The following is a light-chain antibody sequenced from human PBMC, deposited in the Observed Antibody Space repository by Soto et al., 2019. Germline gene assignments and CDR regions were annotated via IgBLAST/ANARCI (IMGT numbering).Light chain of an antibody. CDR2: EGN. Sequence: QSALTQPASVSGSPGQSITISCTGTSSDVGSYNLVSWYQHHPGKAPKLMIYEGNNRPSGVSNRFSGSKSGNTASLTISGLQAEDEADYYCCSYAGRITFVLFGGGTKVTVL. V-gene: IGLV2-23*01. J-gene: IGLJ2*01. CDR1: SSDVGSYNL. CDR3: CSYAGRITFVL.